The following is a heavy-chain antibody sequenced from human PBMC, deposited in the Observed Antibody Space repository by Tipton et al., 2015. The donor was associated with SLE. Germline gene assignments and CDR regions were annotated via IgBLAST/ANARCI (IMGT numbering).Heavy chain of an antibody. D-gene: IGHD3-3*01. CDR1: GYSISSGYY. Sequence: LRLYCTVSGYSISSGYYWGWIWQPPGKGLEWIGSIYHSGSTYYNPSLKSRVTISVDTSKNHFSLKLSSVTAADTAVYYCARGSITIFGVVITPTDYWGQGTLVTVSS. V-gene: IGHV4-38-2*02. CDR2: IYHSGST. CDR3: ARGSITIFGVVITPTDY. J-gene: IGHJ4*02.